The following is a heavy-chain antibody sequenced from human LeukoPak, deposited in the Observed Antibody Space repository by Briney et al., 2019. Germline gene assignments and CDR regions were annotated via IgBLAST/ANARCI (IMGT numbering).Heavy chain of an antibody. CDR1: GYTFTSYG. J-gene: IGHJ4*02. D-gene: IGHD3-22*01. CDR3: ARIFYYDSSGYSSGFDY. CDR2: ISAYNGNT. Sequence: ASVKVSGKASGYTFTSYGISWVRQAPGQGLEWMGWISAYNGNTNYAQKLQGRVTMTTDTSTSTAYMELRSLRSDDTAVYYCARIFYYDSSGYSSGFDYWGQGTLVTVSS. V-gene: IGHV1-18*01.